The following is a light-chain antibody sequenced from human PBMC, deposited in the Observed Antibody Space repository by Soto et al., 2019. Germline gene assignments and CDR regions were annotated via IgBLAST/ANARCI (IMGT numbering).Light chain of an antibody. CDR2: AAP. Sequence: DIQLTQSPSSLAASIGDRVTITCRTTQSISGHLNWYQQKPGKAPNLLLHAAPSLESGAPSRFSGSGSWTRFILTITGLQPEDSATYDCQHSFTTPRTFGQGTKVDIK. CDR1: QSISGH. CDR3: QHSFTTPRT. J-gene: IGKJ1*01. V-gene: IGKV1-39*01.